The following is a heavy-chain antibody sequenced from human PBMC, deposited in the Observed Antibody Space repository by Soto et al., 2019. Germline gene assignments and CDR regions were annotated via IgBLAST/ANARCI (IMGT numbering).Heavy chain of an antibody. D-gene: IGHD5-12*01. V-gene: IGHV6-1*01. CDR2: TYYSSKWYY. CDR1: GDSVSIYSGA. Sequence: SQTLSLTCVISGDSVSIYSGAWNWIRQSPSRGLEWLGRTYYSSKWYYDYAESVKSRIIISVDTSKNQFSLHLNSVTPEDAAVYYCANDPGYSLEDWGQGTQVTVSS. J-gene: IGHJ4*02. CDR3: ANDPGYSLED.